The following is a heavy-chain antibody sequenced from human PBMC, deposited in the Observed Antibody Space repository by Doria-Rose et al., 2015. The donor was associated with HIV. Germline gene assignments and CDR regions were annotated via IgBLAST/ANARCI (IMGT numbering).Heavy chain of an antibody. V-gene: IGHV2-26*01. Sequence: QVQLVQSGPVLVKPTETITLTCTVSGVSLSSPGMGVSWIRQPPGKALEWLGNTYSDDERSYKTSLKSRLTIPRGTSKSQVVLTMTDMDPVDTATYYCARIKSSRWYHKYYFDFWGQGTLVIVSA. CDR3: ARIKSSRWYHKYYFDF. CDR1: GVSLSSPGMG. D-gene: IGHD6-13*01. J-gene: IGHJ4*02. CDR2: TYSDDER.